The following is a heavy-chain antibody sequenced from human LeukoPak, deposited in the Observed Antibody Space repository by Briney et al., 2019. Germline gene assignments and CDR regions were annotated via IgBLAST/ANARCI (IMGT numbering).Heavy chain of an antibody. CDR3: ARSGESVWFGELYNYFDY. V-gene: IGHV1-2*02. CDR2: INPNSGGT. D-gene: IGHD3-10*01. Sequence: ASVKVSCKASGYTFRSYAMNWVRQAPGQGLEWMGWINPNSGGTNYAQKFQGRVTMTRDTSISTAYMELSRLRSDDTAVYYCARSGESVWFGELYNYFDYWGQGTLVTVSS. J-gene: IGHJ4*02. CDR1: GYTFRSYA.